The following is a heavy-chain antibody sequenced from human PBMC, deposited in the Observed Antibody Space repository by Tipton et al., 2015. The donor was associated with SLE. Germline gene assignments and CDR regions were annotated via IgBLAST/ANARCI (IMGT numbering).Heavy chain of an antibody. D-gene: IGHD4-17*01. CDR1: GGSISSGGYY. CDR3: ARDLREYGDAHFDY. V-gene: IGHV4-61*08. J-gene: IGHJ4*02. Sequence: LRLSCTVSGGSISSGGYYWSWIRQPPGQGLEWIGYIYYSGSTNYNPSLKSRVTISVDTSKNQFSLKLSSVTAADTAVYYCARDLREYGDAHFDYWGQGTLVTVSS. CDR2: IYYSGST.